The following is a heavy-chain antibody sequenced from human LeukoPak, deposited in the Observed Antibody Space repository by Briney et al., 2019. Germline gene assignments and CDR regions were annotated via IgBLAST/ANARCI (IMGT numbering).Heavy chain of an antibody. V-gene: IGHV1-2*02. CDR2: INPNSGGT. CDR1: GYTFTGYY. CDR3: ARVVYYDYYYGMDV. Sequence: ASVKVSCKASGYTFTGYYMHWVRQAPGQGLEWMGWINPNSGGTNYAQKFQGRVTMTRDTSISTAYMELSRLRSDDTAVYHCARVVYYDYYYGMDVWGQGTTVTVSS. J-gene: IGHJ6*02. D-gene: IGHD3-22*01.